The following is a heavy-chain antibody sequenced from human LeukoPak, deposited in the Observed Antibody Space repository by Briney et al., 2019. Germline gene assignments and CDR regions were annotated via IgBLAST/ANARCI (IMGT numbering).Heavy chain of an antibody. CDR2: INANTGVT. CDR1: GFTFTGHY. Sequence: ASVKVSCKASGFTFTGHYMHWLRQAPGQGLEWMGWINANTGVTHYAVKFQGRVTITRDTSISTVYMDLSSLQSDDTAVYYCARRAKAARPVDYWGQGTLVTVSS. CDR3: ARRAKAARPVDY. D-gene: IGHD6-6*01. V-gene: IGHV1-2*02. J-gene: IGHJ4*02.